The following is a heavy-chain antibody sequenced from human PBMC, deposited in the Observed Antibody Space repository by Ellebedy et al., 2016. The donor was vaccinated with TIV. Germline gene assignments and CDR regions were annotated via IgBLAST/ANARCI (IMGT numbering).Heavy chain of an antibody. CDR2: ITGDGGAT. V-gene: IGHV3-43*02. CDR3: SKDTAFNLGYGMDV. CDR1: GFSFSGYA. D-gene: IGHD7-27*01. J-gene: IGHJ6*02. Sequence: GESLKISCAASGFSFSGYAMSWVRQAPGKGLEWVSLITGDGGATYYADSVKGRFTISRDNSRNSLYLQMNSLRTDDTALYYCSKDTAFNLGYGMDVWGQGTTVTVSS.